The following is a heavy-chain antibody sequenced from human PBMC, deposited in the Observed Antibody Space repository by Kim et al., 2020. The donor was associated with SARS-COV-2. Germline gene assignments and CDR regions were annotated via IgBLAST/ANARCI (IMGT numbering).Heavy chain of an antibody. D-gene: IGHD3-22*01. J-gene: IGHJ3*02. CDR2: ISGSGGST. CDR3: AKDSGPSPYDSSGYYPDAFDI. Sequence: GGSLRLSCAASGFTFSSYAMSWVRQAPGKGLEWVSAISGSGGSTYYADSVKGRFTISRDNSKNTLYLQMNSLRAEDTAVYYCAKDSGPSPYDSSGYYPDAFDIWGQGTMVTVSS. CDR1: GFTFSSYA. V-gene: IGHV3-23*01.